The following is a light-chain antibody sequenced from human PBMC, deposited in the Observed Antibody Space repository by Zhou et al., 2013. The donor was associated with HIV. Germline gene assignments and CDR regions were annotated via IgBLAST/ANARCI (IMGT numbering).Light chain of an antibody. CDR1: QGIGND. Sequence: DIQMTQSPSSLSASVGDRVSITCRASQGIGNDQGWYQQKPGEAPKRLIFAASRLQSGVPSRFSGSGYGTEFTLTISGLQPEDFATYYCLQHNTYPYTFGQGTKAGHQT. CDR2: AAS. CDR3: LQHNTYPYT. V-gene: IGKV1-17*01. J-gene: IGKJ2*01.